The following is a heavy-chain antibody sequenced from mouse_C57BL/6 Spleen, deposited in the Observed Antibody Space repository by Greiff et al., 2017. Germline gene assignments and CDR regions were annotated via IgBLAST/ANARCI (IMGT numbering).Heavy chain of an antibody. J-gene: IGHJ2*01. Sequence: DVKLVESGGGLVKPGGSLKLSCAASGFTFSDYGMHWVRQAPEKGLEWVAYISSGSSTIYYADTVKGRFTISRDNAKNILCLPMTSLRSEDTAMYYCASDYYGLSFDYWGQGTTLTVSS. D-gene: IGHD1-2*01. CDR2: ISSGSSTI. CDR3: ASDYYGLSFDY. V-gene: IGHV5-17*01. CDR1: GFTFSDYG.